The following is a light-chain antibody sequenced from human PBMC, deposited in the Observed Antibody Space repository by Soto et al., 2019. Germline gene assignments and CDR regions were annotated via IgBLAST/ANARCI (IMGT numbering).Light chain of an antibody. CDR1: SSDVGSYNL. V-gene: IGLV2-23*01. CDR3: CSYAGSVV. CDR2: EGR. Sequence: QSALTQPASVSGSPGQSITISCTGTSSDVGSYNLVSWYQQHPGKAPKLMIYEGRKRPSGVANRFSGSKSGNTASLTISGLQAEDEADNYCCSYAGSVVFGGGTKLTVL. J-gene: IGLJ2*01.